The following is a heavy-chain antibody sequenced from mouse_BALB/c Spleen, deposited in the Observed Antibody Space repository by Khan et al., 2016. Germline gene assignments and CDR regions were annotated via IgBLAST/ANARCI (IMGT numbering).Heavy chain of an antibody. CDR1: GYSITSDYA. D-gene: IGHD1-2*01. J-gene: IGHJ4*01. CDR3: ARTPTAYYAMDY. V-gene: IGHV3-2*02. Sequence: EVQLQVSGPGLVKPSQSLSLTCTVTGYSITSDYAWNWIRQFPGNKLEWMGYISYSGSTRYCPSLKSRISITRDTSKNQFFLQLNSVTTEDTATYYCARTPTAYYAMDYWGQGTSVTVSS. CDR2: ISYSGST.